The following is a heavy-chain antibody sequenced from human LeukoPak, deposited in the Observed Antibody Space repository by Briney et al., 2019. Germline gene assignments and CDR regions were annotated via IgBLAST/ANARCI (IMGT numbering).Heavy chain of an antibody. D-gene: IGHD6-13*01. CDR3: ARLGEIAAAGTAEVDY. Sequence: SETLSLTCAVYGGSFGGYYWSWIRQPPGKGLEWIGEINHSGSTNYNPSLKSRVTISVDTSKNQFSLKLSSVTAADTAVYYCARLGEIAAAGTAEVDYWGQGTLVTVSS. J-gene: IGHJ4*02. CDR1: GGSFGGYY. CDR2: INHSGST. V-gene: IGHV4-34*01.